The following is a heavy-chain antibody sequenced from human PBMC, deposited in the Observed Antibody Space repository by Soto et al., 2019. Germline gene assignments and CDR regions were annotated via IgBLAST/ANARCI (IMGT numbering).Heavy chain of an antibody. CDR1: GFTFSSYA. CDR3: AKDLPWFGESLDAFDI. D-gene: IGHD3-10*01. J-gene: IGHJ3*02. CDR2: ISGSGGST. Sequence: GGSLRLSCAASGFTFSSYAMSWVRQAPGKGLEWVSAISGSGGSTYYADSVKGRFTISRDNSKNTLYLQMNSLRAEDTAVYYCAKDLPWFGESLDAFDIWGQGTMVTVSS. V-gene: IGHV3-23*01.